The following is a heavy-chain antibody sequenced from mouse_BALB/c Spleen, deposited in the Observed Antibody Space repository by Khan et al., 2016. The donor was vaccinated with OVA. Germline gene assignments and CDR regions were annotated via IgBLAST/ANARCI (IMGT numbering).Heavy chain of an antibody. V-gene: IGHV9-3-1*01. Sequence: QIQLVQSGPELKKPGETVKISCKASGHTFTNYGMNWVKQSPGKALKWMGWINPYTGEPTYADDFKGRFAFSLETSATTAYLQINNLKNEDTATDFCARPPYFSYTLDYWGQGTSVTVSS. CDR2: INPYTGEP. CDR1: GHTFTNYG. CDR3: ARPPYFSYTLDY. D-gene: IGHD2-10*01. J-gene: IGHJ4*01.